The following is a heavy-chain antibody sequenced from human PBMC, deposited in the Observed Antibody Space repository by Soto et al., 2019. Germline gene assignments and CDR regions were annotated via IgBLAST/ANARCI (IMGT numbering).Heavy chain of an antibody. CDR3: AREGAGLMATNFDY. CDR1: VYTFTSYY. Sequence: GASVTVSCTASVYTFTSYYMHWVRQAPGQGLEWMGIINPSGGSTSYAQKFQGRVTMTRDTSTSTVYMELSSLRSEDTAVYYCAREGAGLMATNFDYWGQGTLVTVSS. J-gene: IGHJ4*02. D-gene: IGHD5-12*01. V-gene: IGHV1-46*03. CDR2: INPSGGST.